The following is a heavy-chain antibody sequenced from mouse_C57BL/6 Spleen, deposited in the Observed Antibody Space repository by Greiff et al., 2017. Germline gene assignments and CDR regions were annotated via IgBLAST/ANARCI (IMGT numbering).Heavy chain of an antibody. CDR3: ARNDYDVLYYLDY. D-gene: IGHD2-4*01. CDR2: INPSTGGT. J-gene: IGHJ2*01. V-gene: IGHV1-42*01. Sequence: EVQLQQSGPELVKPGASVKISCKASGYSFTGYYMNWVKQSPEKSLEWIGEINPSTGGTTYNQKFKAKATLTVDTSSSTAYMQLKSLTSEDSAVYYCARNDYDVLYYLDYWGQGTTLTVSS. CDR1: GYSFTGYY.